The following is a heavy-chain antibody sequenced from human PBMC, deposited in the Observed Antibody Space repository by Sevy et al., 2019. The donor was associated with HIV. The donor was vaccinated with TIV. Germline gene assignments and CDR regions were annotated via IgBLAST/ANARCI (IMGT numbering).Heavy chain of an antibody. CDR1: GYSLSKLT. CDR2: SDPTDGEI. J-gene: IGHJ5*02. Sequence: ASVKVSCKVTGYSLSKLTMHWVRQAPGKGLEWMGSSDPTDGEIIYAQTFQGRLTMTEDTSTDTAYMELSSLTSDDTAVYFCAIVGLGYYSGSSYYQGDWLDPWGQGSLVTVSS. D-gene: IGHD2-15*01. CDR3: AIVGLGYYSGSSYYQGDWLDP. V-gene: IGHV1-24*01.